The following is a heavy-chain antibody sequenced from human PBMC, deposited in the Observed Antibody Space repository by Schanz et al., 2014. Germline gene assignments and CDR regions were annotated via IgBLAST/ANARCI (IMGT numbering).Heavy chain of an antibody. Sequence: QVQLVQSGAEVKKPGSSVKVSCKASRSTFSSYTISWVRQARGQGLEWMGWISAYNGHTDYAQKLQGRVTLTTDTSTSTAYMELRNLRSDDTAVYYCARGGGPEDVFDIWGQGTLVTVSS. J-gene: IGHJ4*02. CDR1: RSTFSSYT. CDR3: ARGGGPEDVFDI. V-gene: IGHV1-18*01. CDR2: ISAYNGHT. D-gene: IGHD3-3*01.